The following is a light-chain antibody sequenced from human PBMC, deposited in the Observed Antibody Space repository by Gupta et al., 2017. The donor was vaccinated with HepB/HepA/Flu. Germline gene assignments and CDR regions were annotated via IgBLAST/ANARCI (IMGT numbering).Light chain of an antibody. CDR1: NIGSKS. CDR3: QVWDGDSDHYV. Sequence: YVLTQPPSLSCAPGKTATITCGENNIGSKSVHWYQQKPGQAPVLVVYDDRDRPLGIPERFSGSNSVNTATLTISRVEAGDEADYYCQVWDGDSDHYVFGTGTKVTVL. CDR2: DDR. V-gene: IGLV3-21*03. J-gene: IGLJ1*01.